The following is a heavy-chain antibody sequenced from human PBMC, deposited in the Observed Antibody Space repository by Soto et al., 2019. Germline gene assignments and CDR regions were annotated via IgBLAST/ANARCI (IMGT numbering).Heavy chain of an antibody. CDR2: INAGNGNT. V-gene: IGHV1-3*01. CDR3: ARDVRYYYGSGSYYTFDY. J-gene: IGHJ4*02. Sequence: AASVKVSCKASGYTFTSYDMHWVRQAPGQRLEWMGWINAGNGNTKYSQKFQGRVTITRDTSASTAYMELSSLRSEDTAVYYCARDVRYYYGSGSYYTFDYSGQGNVVTIAS. D-gene: IGHD3-10*01. CDR1: GYTFTSYD.